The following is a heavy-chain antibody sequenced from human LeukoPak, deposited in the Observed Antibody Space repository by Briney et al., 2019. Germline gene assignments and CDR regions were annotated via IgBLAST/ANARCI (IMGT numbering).Heavy chain of an antibody. Sequence: PGGSLRLSCAASGFTFSSYAMSWVRQAPGKGLEWVSAISGSGGSTYYADSVKGRFTISRDNSENTLYLQMNSLRAEDTAVYYCAKVFGYYGSGSLNYWGQGTLVTVSS. CDR3: AKVFGYYGSGSLNY. V-gene: IGHV3-23*01. CDR2: ISGSGGST. D-gene: IGHD3-10*01. CDR1: GFTFSSYA. J-gene: IGHJ4*02.